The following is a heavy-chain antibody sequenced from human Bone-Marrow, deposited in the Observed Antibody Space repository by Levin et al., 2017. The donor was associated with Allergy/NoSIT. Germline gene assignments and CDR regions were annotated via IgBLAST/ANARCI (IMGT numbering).Heavy chain of an antibody. V-gene: IGHV3-23*01. Sequence: GGSLRLSCAASGFSFSNHVMNWVRQAPGKGLEWVSGVSDNGARTYYADSVKGRFTISRDNSKNTLYLHMNSLRVEDTAIYYCAKDQKATVLVVYALLRNSMDVWGKGTTVTVS. CDR3: AKDQKATVLVVYALLRNSMDV. CDR2: VSDNGART. D-gene: IGHD2-8*02. J-gene: IGHJ6*03. CDR1: GFSFSNHV.